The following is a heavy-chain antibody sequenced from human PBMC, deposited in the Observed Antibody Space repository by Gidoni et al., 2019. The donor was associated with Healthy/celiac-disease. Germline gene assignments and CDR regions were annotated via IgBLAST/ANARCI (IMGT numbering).Heavy chain of an antibody. CDR3: ARDAYGGTAYDY. CDR2: INPNSGGT. D-gene: IGHD4-17*01. V-gene: IGHV1-2*04. J-gene: IGHJ4*02. CDR1: GSTFTGYY. Sequence: QVQLVQSGAEVKKPGASVTVSCKASGSTFTGYYIHWVRQAPGQGLEWMGWINPNSGGTKYAQKFQGWVTMTRDTSISTAYMDLSRLKPDATAVYYCARDAYGGTAYDYWGQGTLVTVSP.